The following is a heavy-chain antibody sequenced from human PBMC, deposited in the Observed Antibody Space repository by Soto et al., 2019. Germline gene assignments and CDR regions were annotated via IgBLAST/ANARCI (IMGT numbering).Heavy chain of an antibody. Sequence: QLRESGPGLVKPSGTLSLTCFVSGASISSTYWWSWVRQTPGKRLEWIGQIYHTGTTSYNPSLKQRATISLDKSNNQFSLRLTSMTAADTVVYYCATLPPRIVVVMTDLPTWGQGTLVTVSS. J-gene: IGHJ5*02. CDR1: GASISSTYW. D-gene: IGHD2-15*01. CDR2: IYHTGTT. CDR3: ATLPPRIVVVMTDLPT. V-gene: IGHV4-4*02.